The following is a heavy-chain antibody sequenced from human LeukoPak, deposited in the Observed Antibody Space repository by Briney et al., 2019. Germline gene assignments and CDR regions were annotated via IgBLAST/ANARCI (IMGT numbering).Heavy chain of an antibody. CDR3: ARPIRSRDNNWFDP. D-gene: IGHD3-10*01. Sequence: PSETLSLTCTVSGGSFSSTSYYWGWIRQPPGKGLEWIANIYHTGATYYNPSLKSRVTISVDTSANQFSRKVNSVTAADTAVYYCARPIRSRDNNWFDPWGQGTLVTVSS. CDR1: GGSFSSTSYY. CDR2: IYHTGAT. J-gene: IGHJ5*02. V-gene: IGHV4-39*01.